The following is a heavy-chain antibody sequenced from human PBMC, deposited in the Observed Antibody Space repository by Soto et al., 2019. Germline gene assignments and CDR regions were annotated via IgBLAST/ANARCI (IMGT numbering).Heavy chain of an antibody. D-gene: IGHD3-9*01. CDR2: IYPGDSDT. J-gene: IGHJ6*02. CDR1: GYRFTSYW. V-gene: IGHV5-51*01. Sequence: GESLKISCKGSGYRFTSYWIGWVRQMPGKGLEWMGIIYPGDSDTRYSPSFQGQVTISADKSISTAYLQWSSLKASDTAMYYCARHGREWCDILTGSSPNYYYYGMDVWGQGTTVTVSS. CDR3: ARHGREWCDILTGSSPNYYYYGMDV.